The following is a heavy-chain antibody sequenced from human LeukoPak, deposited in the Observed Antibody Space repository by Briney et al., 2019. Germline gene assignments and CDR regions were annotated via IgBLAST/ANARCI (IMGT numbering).Heavy chain of an antibody. D-gene: IGHD2-15*01. CDR3: VRDRYCSGGSCYFFDS. J-gene: IGHJ4*02. Sequence: GGSLRLSCVGSGFVFSSTSLNWVRRIPGKGLEWVSSISSSGNDRYYEGSVKGRFTISRDNAKSSVYLQMNNLRVEETAVYYCVRDRYCSGGSCYFFDSWGQGTLVTVSS. CDR1: GFVFSSTS. CDR2: ISSSGNDR. V-gene: IGHV3-21*06.